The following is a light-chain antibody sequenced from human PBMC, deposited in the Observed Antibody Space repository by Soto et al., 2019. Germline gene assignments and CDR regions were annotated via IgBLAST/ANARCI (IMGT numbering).Light chain of an antibody. V-gene: IGKV1-5*03. CDR3: QQYYSYPT. Sequence: DFQMTQSPSTLSASVGDRVTITCRASQSVSGWLAWYQQKPGKAPKLLIYKASSLESGVPSRFSGSGFGTDFTLTISSLQPDDFATYYCQQYYSYPTFGQGTKVEIK. CDR2: KAS. CDR1: QSVSGW. J-gene: IGKJ1*01.